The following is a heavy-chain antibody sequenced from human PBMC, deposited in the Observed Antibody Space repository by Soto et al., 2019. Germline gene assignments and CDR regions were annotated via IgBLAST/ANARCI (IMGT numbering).Heavy chain of an antibody. V-gene: IGHV3-33*01. J-gene: IGHJ6*02. Sequence: PGGSLRLSCAASGFTFRNYGMHWVRQAPGKGLEWVAVIWYDGSNKYYADSVKGRFTISRDNSKNTLYLQMNSLRVEDTAVYYCARRKLSGSPSVYHFYYGLDVWGQGTTVTVSS. CDR2: IWYDGSNK. CDR1: GFTFRNYG. D-gene: IGHD3-3*01. CDR3: ARRKLSGSPSVYHFYYGLDV.